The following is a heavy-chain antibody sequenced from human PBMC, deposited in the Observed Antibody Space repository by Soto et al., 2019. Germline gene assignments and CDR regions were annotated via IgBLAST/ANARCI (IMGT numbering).Heavy chain of an antibody. D-gene: IGHD3-10*01. CDR2: INHSGST. Sequence: QVQLQQWGAGLLKPSETLSLTCAVYGGSFSGYYWSCIRQPPRKGMECIGEINHSGSTNYNPPLTSRVTISVDPSKSQFSLKPSSVPAASAAVYYCARVSGIYYYGMDGWGQGTTVTVSS. CDR1: GGSFSGYY. CDR3: ARVSGIYYYGMDG. J-gene: IGHJ6*02. V-gene: IGHV4-34*01.